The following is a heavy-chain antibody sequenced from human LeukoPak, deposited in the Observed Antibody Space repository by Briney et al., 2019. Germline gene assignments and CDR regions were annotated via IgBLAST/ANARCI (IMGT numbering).Heavy chain of an antibody. CDR1: GFTFSNYG. J-gene: IGHJ4*02. CDR3: AKDRGANIVVVPTDY. Sequence: GGSLRLSCAASGFTFSNYGMHWVRQAPGKGLEWVAFIWYDGGNKYYADSVKGRFTVSRDNSKNTLYLQINNLRAEDTAVYYCAKDRGANIVVVPTDYWGQGTLVTVSS. D-gene: IGHD2-2*01. CDR2: IWYDGGNK. V-gene: IGHV3-30*02.